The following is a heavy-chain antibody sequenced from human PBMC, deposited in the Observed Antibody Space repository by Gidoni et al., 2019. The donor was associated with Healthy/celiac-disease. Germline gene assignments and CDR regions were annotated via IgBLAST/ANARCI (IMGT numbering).Heavy chain of an antibody. CDR2: IWYDGSNK. J-gene: IGHJ3*02. V-gene: IGHV3-33*01. Sequence: QVQLVESGGGVVQPGRSLSPSCAASGFTCSSYGMHWVRQAPGTGLEWVAVIWYDGSNKYYADSVKGRFTISRDNSKNTLYLQMNSLRAEDTAVYYCARDDTAMHDAFDIWGQGTMVTVSS. D-gene: IGHD5-18*01. CDR1: GFTCSSYG. CDR3: ARDDTAMHDAFDI.